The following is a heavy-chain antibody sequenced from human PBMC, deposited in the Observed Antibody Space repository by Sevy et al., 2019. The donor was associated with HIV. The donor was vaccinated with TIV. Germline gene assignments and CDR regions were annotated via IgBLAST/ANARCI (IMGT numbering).Heavy chain of an antibody. J-gene: IGHJ4*02. V-gene: IGHV3-23*01. D-gene: IGHD7-27*01. CDR1: GFTFSSYA. CDR3: AKTVGRWGVEYFDY. Sequence: GGSLRLSCAASGFTFSSYAMTWVRQAPGKGLEWVSAISGSGGSTYYADSVKGRFTISRDNSKNTLYLQMNSLRAEDTAVYYCAKTVGRWGVEYFDYWGQGTLVTVSS. CDR2: ISGSGGST.